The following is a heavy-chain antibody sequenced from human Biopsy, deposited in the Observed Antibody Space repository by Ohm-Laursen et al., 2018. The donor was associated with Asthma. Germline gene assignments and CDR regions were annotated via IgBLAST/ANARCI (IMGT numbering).Heavy chain of an antibody. J-gene: IGHJ4*02. CDR2: GGSYYDGGLK. CDR1: GFTFRSYA. V-gene: IGHV3-30-3*01. Sequence: RSLRLSCAASGFTFRSYAMHWVRQALGKRLEWVAVGGSYYDGGLKYYADSVNGRFTVSRDDSKNTLYLQMNSLRPDDTAVYYCARDVMEWYLPAFDFWGQGTLVTVSS. CDR3: ARDVMEWYLPAFDF. D-gene: IGHD3-3*01.